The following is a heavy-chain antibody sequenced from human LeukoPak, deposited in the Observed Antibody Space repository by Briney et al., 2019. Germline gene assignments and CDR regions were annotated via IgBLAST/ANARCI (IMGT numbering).Heavy chain of an antibody. Sequence: SETLSLTCAVYGGSFSGYYWSWIRQPPGKGLEWIGEINHSGSTNYNPSLKSRVTISVDTSKNQFSLKLSSVTAADTAVYYCARESDSSWYADYWGQGTLVTVSS. CDR3: ARESDSSWYADY. J-gene: IGHJ4*02. CDR2: INHSGST. D-gene: IGHD6-13*01. CDR1: GGSFSGYY. V-gene: IGHV4-34*01.